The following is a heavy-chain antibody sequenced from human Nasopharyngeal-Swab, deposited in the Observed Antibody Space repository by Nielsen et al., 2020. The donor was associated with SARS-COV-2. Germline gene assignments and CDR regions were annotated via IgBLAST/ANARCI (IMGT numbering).Heavy chain of an antibody. V-gene: IGHV3-11*01. Sequence: GGSLRLSCAASGFTFSDYYMSWIRQAPGQGLEWVSYISSSCSTIYYADSVKGRFTISRDNAKNSLYLQMNSLRAEDTAVYYCARDLGLLDGAGEAKYYYYGMDVWGQGTTVTVSS. CDR2: ISSSCSTI. CDR3: ARDLGLLDGAGEAKYYYYGMDV. CDR1: GFTFSDYY. D-gene: IGHD3-10*01. J-gene: IGHJ6*02.